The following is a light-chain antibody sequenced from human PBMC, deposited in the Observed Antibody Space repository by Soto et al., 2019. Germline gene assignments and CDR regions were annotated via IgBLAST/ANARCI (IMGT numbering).Light chain of an antibody. CDR3: QKYNSAPWT. V-gene: IGKV1-27*01. J-gene: IGKJ1*01. CDR2: AAS. CDR1: QVFSNY. Sequence: DIQMTQYPSSLSASVGDRVTITCRASQVFSNYLAWYQQKTGKVPKLLIYAASTLQSGVPYRFSVSGSGTDFTLTISSLQPEDVATYYCQKYNSAPWTFGQGTQVEIK.